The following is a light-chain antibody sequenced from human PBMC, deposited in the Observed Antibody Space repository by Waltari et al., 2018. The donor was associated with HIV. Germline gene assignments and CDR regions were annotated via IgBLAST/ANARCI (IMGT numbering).Light chain of an antibody. CDR3: QSADSSGTSVE. CDR2: KDS. V-gene: IGLV3-25*03. CDR1: ILPSQY. J-gene: IGLJ2*01. Sequence: SSELTQPPSVSVSPGQTAKITCSGDILPSQYVYWYQQKPGQAPVLIIKKDSERPEGIPERFAGSTSVTIVTLTITGGQTEDEADYDCQSADSSGTSVEFGGGTKLTVL.